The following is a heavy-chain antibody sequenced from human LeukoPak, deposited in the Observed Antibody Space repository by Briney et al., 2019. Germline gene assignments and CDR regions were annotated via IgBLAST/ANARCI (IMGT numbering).Heavy chain of an antibody. D-gene: IGHD5-18*01. CDR3: ASLDVDTAMATPHKDYYYYYYMDV. CDR2: IIPIFGTA. V-gene: IGHV1-69*13. J-gene: IGHJ6*03. CDR1: GGTFSSYA. Sequence: SVKVSCKASGGTFSSYAISWVRQAPGQGLEWIGGIIPIFGTANYAQKFQGRVTITADESTSTAYMELSSLRSEDTAVYYCASLDVDTAMATPHKDYYYYYYMDVWGKGTTVTVSS.